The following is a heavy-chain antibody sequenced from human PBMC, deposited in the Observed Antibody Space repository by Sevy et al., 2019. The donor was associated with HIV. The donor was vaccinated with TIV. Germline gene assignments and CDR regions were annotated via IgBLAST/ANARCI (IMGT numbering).Heavy chain of an antibody. CDR3: ALERLFSNVAEYFQN. V-gene: IGHV3-23*01. CDR2: FSSSGLSTFIGSAGTT. J-gene: IGHJ1*01. Sequence: GGSLRLSCAASGFTFSNYAMSWVRQAPGKGLEWVSTFSSSGLSTFIGSAGTTYYTDSVKGRFTISRDNSKNSLYLQMNSLRAEDTAVYCCALERLFSNVAEYFQNWGQGTLVTVSS. D-gene: IGHD1-1*01. CDR1: GFTFSNYA.